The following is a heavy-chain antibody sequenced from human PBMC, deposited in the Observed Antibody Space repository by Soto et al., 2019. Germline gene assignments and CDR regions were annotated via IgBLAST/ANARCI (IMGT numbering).Heavy chain of an antibody. V-gene: IGHV4-30-2*01. Sequence: QLQLQESGSGLVKPSQTLSLTCAVSGGSISSGGYSWSWIRQPPGKGLEWIGYIYHSGSTYYNPSLKSRVTISVDRSKNQFTLKLSSVTAADTAVYYCARKAGLLRDQTFDPWGQGTLVTVSS. J-gene: IGHJ5*02. CDR2: IYHSGST. CDR3: ARKAGLLRDQTFDP. CDR1: GGSISSGGYS. D-gene: IGHD6-25*01.